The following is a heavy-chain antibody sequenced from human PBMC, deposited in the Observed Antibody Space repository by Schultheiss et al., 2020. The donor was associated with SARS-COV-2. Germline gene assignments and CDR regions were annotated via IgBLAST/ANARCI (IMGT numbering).Heavy chain of an antibody. V-gene: IGHV4-39*01. Sequence: SQTLSLTCTVSGGSISSGYYWGWIRQPPGKGLEWIGSIYYSGSTYYNPSLKSRVTISVDTSKNQFSLKLSSVTAADTAVYYCARHERGSVGETDYWGQGTLVTVS. J-gene: IGHJ4*02. CDR1: GGSISSGYY. D-gene: IGHD1-26*01. CDR2: IYYSGST. CDR3: ARHERGSVGETDY.